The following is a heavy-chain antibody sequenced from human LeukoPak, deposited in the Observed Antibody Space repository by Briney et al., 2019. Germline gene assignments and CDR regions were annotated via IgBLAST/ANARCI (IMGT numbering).Heavy chain of an antibody. CDR3: ARRMVRRVFPERRLNWFDP. D-gene: IGHD3-10*01. CDR2: INHSGST. V-gene: IGHV4-34*01. CDR1: GGSFSGYY. J-gene: IGHJ5*02. Sequence: PSETLSLTCGVYGGSFSGYYWSWIRQAPGKGLEWIGEINHSGSTSYNPSLKSRVTLSVDTSKNQFSLRLSSVTAADAAVYYCARRMVRRVFPERRLNWFDPWGQGTLIAVSS.